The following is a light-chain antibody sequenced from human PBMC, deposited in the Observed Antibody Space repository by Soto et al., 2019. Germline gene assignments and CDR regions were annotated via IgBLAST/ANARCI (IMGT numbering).Light chain of an antibody. J-gene: IGKJ1*01. Sequence: DIQMTQSPSTLSAFVGDRVTITCRASQNISRWLAWYQQKPGKAPKLLIYDASSLESGVQSRFSGSGSGTDFTLTNSGLQTNGFATYYCQQYNTYSRTFGQGTKVEIK. CDR1: QNISRW. V-gene: IGKV1-5*01. CDR2: DAS. CDR3: QQYNTYSRT.